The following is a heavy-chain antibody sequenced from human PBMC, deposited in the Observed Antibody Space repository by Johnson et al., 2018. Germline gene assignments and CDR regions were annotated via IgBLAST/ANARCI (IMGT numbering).Heavy chain of an antibody. CDR1: GGSISNTNYY. V-gene: IGHV4-39*01. CDR3: ATTTVTRLDYSDY. D-gene: IGHD4-17*01. J-gene: IGHJ4*02. Sequence: QVQLQESGPGVVKPSETLSLTCTVSGGSISNTNYYWGYIRQPPGKGLEWIGSIYYSRTTYYNPSLKSRVSISVDTSKNQFSLKLSSVTAADTAVYYCATTTVTRLDYSDYWGQGTLVTVSS. CDR2: IYYSRTT.